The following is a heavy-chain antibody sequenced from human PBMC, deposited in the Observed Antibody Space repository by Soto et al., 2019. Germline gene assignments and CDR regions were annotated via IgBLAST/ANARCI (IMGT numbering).Heavy chain of an antibody. D-gene: IGHD2-15*01. CDR2: ISAYNGNT. Sequence: ASVKVSCKAPSYTFTSYGISCVRQAPGQGLAWMGWISAYNGNTNYAQKLQGRVTMTTDTSTSTAYMELRSLRSDDTAVYYCARDRFLRGGGSCYSSAFDIWGQGTMVNGSS. CDR1: SYTFTSYG. V-gene: IGHV1-18*01. CDR3: ARDRFLRGGGSCYSSAFDI. J-gene: IGHJ3*02.